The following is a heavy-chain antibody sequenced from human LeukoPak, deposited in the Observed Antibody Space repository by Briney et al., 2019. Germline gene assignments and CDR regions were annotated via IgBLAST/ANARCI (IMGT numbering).Heavy chain of an antibody. V-gene: IGHV4-61*02. CDR3: ARGMVVTPRSHWFDP. CDR2: FYTRGSA. Sequence: SETLSLTCTVSVGSISSGSYHGSWIPRPAGKGLEWLGRFYTRGSANYNPSLKSRVTISVDTSKNQFSLNLSSVTAADTAVYYCARGMVVTPRSHWFDPWGQGTLVTVSS. J-gene: IGHJ5*02. CDR1: VGSISSGSYH. D-gene: IGHD4-23*01.